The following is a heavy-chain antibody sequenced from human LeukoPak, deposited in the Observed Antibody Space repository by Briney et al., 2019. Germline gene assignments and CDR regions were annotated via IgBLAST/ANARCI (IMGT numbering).Heavy chain of an antibody. Sequence: GGSLRLSCAASGFTLSGSAMHWVRHAPGKGLVWVSRISPDGSSTTYADSVKGRFTISRDNAKDTLYLQMNSLRAEDTAVYYCAGHHQAYSRTYWGQGTLVTVSS. D-gene: IGHD1-26*01. CDR2: ISPDGSST. V-gene: IGHV3-74*01. CDR1: GFTLSGSA. CDR3: AGHHQAYSRTY. J-gene: IGHJ4*02.